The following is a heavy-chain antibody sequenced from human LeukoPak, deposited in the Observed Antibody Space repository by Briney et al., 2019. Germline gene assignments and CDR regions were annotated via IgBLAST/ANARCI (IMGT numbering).Heavy chain of an antibody. CDR2: IYYSGST. CDR1: GGSISSSSYY. D-gene: IGHD1-26*01. Sequence: SETLSLTCTVSGGSISSSSYYWGWIRQPPGKGLEWIGSIYYSGSTYYNPSLKSRVTISVDTSKNQFSLKLSSVTAADTAVYYCARDYSGGQMDVWGKGTTVTVSS. V-gene: IGHV4-39*07. J-gene: IGHJ6*04. CDR3: ARDYSGGQMDV.